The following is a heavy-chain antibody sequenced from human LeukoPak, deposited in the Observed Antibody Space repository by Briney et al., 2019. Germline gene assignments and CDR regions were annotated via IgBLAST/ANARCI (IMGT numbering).Heavy chain of an antibody. J-gene: IGHJ4*02. CDR3: ARHAPYSSSWCDFDY. CDR1: GGSISNPGYY. Sequence: SETLSLTCTVSGGSISNPGYYWTWIRQHPGKGLEWIGYIYYSGSTNYNPSLKSRVTISVDTSKNQFSLKLSSVTAADTAVYYCARHAPYSSSWCDFDYWGQGTLVTVSS. D-gene: IGHD6-13*01. V-gene: IGHV4-61*08. CDR2: IYYSGST.